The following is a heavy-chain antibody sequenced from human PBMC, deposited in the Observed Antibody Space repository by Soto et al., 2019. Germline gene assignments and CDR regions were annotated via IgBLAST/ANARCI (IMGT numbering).Heavy chain of an antibody. J-gene: IGHJ5*02. CDR1: GFTFSSYA. V-gene: IGHV3-30-3*01. D-gene: IGHD6-19*01. CDR2: ISYDGSNK. Sequence: VGSLRLSCAASGFTFSSYAMHWVRQAPGKGLEWVAVISYDGSNKYYADSVKGRFTISRDNSKNTLYLQMNSLRAEDTAVYYCAREPNGPYSSGWYVDAGWFDPWGQGTLVTVSS. CDR3: AREPNGPYSSGWYVDAGWFDP.